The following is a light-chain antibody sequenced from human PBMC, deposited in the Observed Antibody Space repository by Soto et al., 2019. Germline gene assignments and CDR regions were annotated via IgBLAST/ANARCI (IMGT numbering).Light chain of an antibody. CDR1: QCVSSY. J-gene: IGKJ3*01. V-gene: IGKV3-11*01. CDR2: DTS. Sequence: EIVLTQSPATLSLSPGERATLSSRASQCVSSYLAWYQQKPGQAPRLLIYDTSKRATGIPARFSGSGSGTDFTLTISSLEPEDFAVYYCQQRTNWPRSFTFGPGTKVDIK. CDR3: QQRTNWPRSFT.